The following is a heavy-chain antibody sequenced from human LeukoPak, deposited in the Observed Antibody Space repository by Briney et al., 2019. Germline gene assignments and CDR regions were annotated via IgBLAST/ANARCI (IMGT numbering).Heavy chain of an antibody. J-gene: IGHJ4*02. CDR2: IWHDGSHK. CDR1: GFAFNTYA. V-gene: IGHV3-33*06. D-gene: IGHD6-19*01. Sequence: GGSLRLSCAASGFAFNTYAMHWVRQAPGQGLEWVALIWHDGSHKFYSNSVRGQFTISRDNSKNTVSLQMNSLRAEDTAVYYCAKLLAVTNSYYFNYWGQGTLVTVSS. CDR3: AKLLAVTNSYYFNY.